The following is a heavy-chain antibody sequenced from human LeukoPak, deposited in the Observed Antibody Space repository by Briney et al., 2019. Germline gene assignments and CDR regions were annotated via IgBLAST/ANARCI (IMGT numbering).Heavy chain of an antibody. V-gene: IGHV4-59*01. CDR2: IYYSGST. CDR3: ARADGSWSSVPFDY. Sequence: SETLSLTCTVSGGSISSYYWSWIRQPPGKGLVWIGYIYYSGSTNYNPSLKSRVTISVDASKNQFSLKLSSVTAADTAVYYCARADGSWSSVPFDYWGQGTLVTVSS. D-gene: IGHD3-10*01. CDR1: GGSISSYY. J-gene: IGHJ4*02.